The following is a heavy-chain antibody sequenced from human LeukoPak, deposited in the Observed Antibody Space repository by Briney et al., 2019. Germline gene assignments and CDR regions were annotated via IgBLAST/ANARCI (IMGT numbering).Heavy chain of an antibody. CDR1: VGFISSYY. CDR2: IYYSGST. Sequence: SESLSLTCTVSVGFISSYYWSWIRQPPGKGLEWVGYIYYSGSTNYNPSLKSRVTKSVDTSKNQFSLQLSSVTAADTAVYYGASSVHYDFWSCMEGGYYYYYMDVWGKGTTVTVSS. J-gene: IGHJ6*03. V-gene: IGHV4-59*01. D-gene: IGHD3-3*01. CDR3: ASSVHYDFWSCMEGGYYYYYMDV.